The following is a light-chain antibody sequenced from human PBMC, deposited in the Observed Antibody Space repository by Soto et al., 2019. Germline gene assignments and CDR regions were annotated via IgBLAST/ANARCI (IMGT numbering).Light chain of an antibody. Sequence: EIVLTQSPGTLSLSPGERATLSCRASQSVSNNYLAWYQQKPGQAPSLLIYGAATKAPGIPDRFGGSGSGADFTLTISRLEPEDFAVYYCQQYASSPRTFGQGTKVEIK. J-gene: IGKJ1*01. CDR3: QQYASSPRT. V-gene: IGKV3-20*01. CDR2: GAA. CDR1: QSVSNNY.